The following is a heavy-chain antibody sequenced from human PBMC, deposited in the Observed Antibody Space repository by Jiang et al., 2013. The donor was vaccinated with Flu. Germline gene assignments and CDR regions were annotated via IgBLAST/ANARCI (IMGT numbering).Heavy chain of an antibody. CDR1: GGSIISEKSY. D-gene: IGHD3-3*01. CDR2: IYYSGST. V-gene: IGHV4-39*01. J-gene: IGHJ6*01. Sequence: GPGLVKPSETLSLRCSVSGGSIISEKSYWGWIRQPPGKGLEWIGSIYYSGSTYYNPSLKSRVTISLDTSKNQFSLKLNSVTAADTAVYYCARLGGDYDFWSDYYRYGMDVWGPRDHGHRLL. CDR3: ARLGGDYDFWSDYYRYGMDV.